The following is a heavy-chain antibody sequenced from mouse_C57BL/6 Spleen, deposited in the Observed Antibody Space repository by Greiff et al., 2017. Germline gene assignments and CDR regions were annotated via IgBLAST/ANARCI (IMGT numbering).Heavy chain of an antibody. CDR3: TLSYDYDGGAYFDY. D-gene: IGHD2-4*01. CDR2: IDPETGGT. CDR1: GYTFTDYE. V-gene: IGHV1-15*01. J-gene: IGHJ2*01. Sequence: VQLQQSGAELVRPGASVTLSCKASGYTFTDYEMHWVKQTPVHGLEWIGAIDPETGGTAYNQKFKGKAILTADKSSSTAYMELRSLTSEDSAVYYCTLSYDYDGGAYFDYWGQGTTLTVSS.